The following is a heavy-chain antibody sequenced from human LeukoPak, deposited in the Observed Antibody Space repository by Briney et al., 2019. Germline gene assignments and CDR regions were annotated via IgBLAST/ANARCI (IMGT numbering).Heavy chain of an antibody. D-gene: IGHD2-2*02. Sequence: SETLSLTCTVSGGSISSYYWSWIRQPPGKGLEWIGYIYYSGSTNYNPSLKSRVTISVDTSKNQFSLKLSSVTAADTAVYYCARQIGYCSSTSCYTGDAFDIWGQGTMVTVSS. CDR1: GGSISSYY. J-gene: IGHJ3*02. V-gene: IGHV4-59*08. CDR3: ARQIGYCSSTSCYTGDAFDI. CDR2: IYYSGST.